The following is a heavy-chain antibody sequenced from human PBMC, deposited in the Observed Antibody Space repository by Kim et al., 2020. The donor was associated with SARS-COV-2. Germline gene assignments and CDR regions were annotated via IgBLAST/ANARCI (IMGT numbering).Heavy chain of an antibody. CDR2: IYSGGST. CDR1: GFTVSSNY. J-gene: IGHJ5*02. D-gene: IGHD6-13*01. CDR3: AREPEQLVQYGWFDP. Sequence: GGSLRLSCAASGFTVSSNYMSWVRQAPGKGLEWVSVIYSGGSTYYADSVKGRFTISRDNSKNTLYLQMNSLRAEDTAVYYCAREPEQLVQYGWFDPWGQGTLVTVSS. V-gene: IGHV3-66*01.